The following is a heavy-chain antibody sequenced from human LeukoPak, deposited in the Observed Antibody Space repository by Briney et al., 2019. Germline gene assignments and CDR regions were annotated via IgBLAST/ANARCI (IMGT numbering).Heavy chain of an antibody. Sequence: PSETLSLTCTVSGGSISSSSYYWGWIRQPPGKGLEWIGSIYYSGSTYYNPSLKSRVTISVDTSKNQFPLKLSSVTAADTAVYYCARAFIAAAGGAPKRPRSWFDPWGQGTLVTVSS. V-gene: IGHV4-39*01. CDR1: GGSISSSSYY. D-gene: IGHD6-13*01. CDR2: IYYSGST. CDR3: ARAFIAAAGGAPKRPRSWFDP. J-gene: IGHJ5*02.